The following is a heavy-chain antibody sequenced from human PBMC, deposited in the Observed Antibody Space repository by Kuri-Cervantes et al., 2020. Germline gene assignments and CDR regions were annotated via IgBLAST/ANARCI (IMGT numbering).Heavy chain of an antibody. CDR3: ARDANVYYYYGMDV. CDR2: ISSSSSYI. CDR1: GFTFSSYS. J-gene: IGHJ6*02. V-gene: IGHV3-21*01. Sequence: GESLKISCAASGFTFSSYSMNWVRQAPGKGLEWVSSISSSSSYIYYADSVKGRFTISRDNAKNSLYLQMNSLRAEDTAVYYCARDANVYYYYGMDVWGQGTTVTVSS.